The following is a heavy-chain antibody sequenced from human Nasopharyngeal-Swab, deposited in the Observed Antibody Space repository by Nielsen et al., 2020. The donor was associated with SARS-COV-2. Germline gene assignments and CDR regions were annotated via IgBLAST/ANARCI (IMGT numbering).Heavy chain of an antibody. D-gene: IGHD3-3*01. CDR2: IYYSGST. Sequence: SETLSLTCTVSGGSISSGGYYWSWIRQHPGKGLEWIGYIYYSGSTYYNPSLKSRVPISVDTSKNQFSLKLSSVTAADTAVYYCAREALAEITIFGVVSRYGMDVWGQGTTVTVSS. CDR1: GGSISSGGYY. J-gene: IGHJ6*02. V-gene: IGHV4-31*03. CDR3: AREALAEITIFGVVSRYGMDV.